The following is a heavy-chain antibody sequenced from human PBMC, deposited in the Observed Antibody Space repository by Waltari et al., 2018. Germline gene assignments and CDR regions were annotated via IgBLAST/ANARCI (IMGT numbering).Heavy chain of an antibody. Sequence: QLQLQESSPGLVKPSETLSLTCTVSGGSISSSSYYWGWIRQPPGKGLEWIGSIYYSGSTYYNPSLKSRVTISVDTSKNQFSLKLSSVTAADTAVYYCARDEGYSGYDADWFDPWGQGTLVTVSS. CDR3: ARDEGYSGYDADWFDP. V-gene: IGHV4-39*07. CDR1: GGSISSSSYY. J-gene: IGHJ5*02. D-gene: IGHD5-12*01. CDR2: IYYSGST.